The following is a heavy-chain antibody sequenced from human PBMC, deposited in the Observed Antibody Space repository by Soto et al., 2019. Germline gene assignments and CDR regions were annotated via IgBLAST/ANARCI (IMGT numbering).Heavy chain of an antibody. CDR3: AKVGGITGTTDY. J-gene: IGHJ4*02. CDR2: ISGSGGST. CDR1: GFTFSSYA. Sequence: GGSLRLSCAASGFTFSSYAMSWVRQAPGKGLEWVSAISGSGGSTYYADSVKGRFTISRDNCKNTLYLQMNSLRAEDTAVYYCAKVGGITGTTDYWGQGTLVTVSS. V-gene: IGHV3-23*01. D-gene: IGHD1-20*01.